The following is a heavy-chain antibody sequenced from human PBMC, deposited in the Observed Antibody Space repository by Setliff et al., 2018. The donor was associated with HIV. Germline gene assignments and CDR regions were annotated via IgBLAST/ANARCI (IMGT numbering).Heavy chain of an antibody. Sequence: SVKVSCKASGTNLDSFVISWVRQASGQGLEWMGGITPVIGRPNYAQRFHDRVTITADLSTSTAYMELSSLTSEDTAFYYCARDDGGAVAAFPWGQGTLVTVSS. CDR2: ITPVIGRP. D-gene: IGHD6-6*01. J-gene: IGHJ5*02. CDR1: GTNLDSFV. CDR3: ARDDGGAVAAFP. V-gene: IGHV1-69*10.